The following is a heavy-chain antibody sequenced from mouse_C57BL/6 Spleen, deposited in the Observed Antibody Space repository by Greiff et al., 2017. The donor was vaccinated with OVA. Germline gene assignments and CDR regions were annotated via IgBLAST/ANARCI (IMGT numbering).Heavy chain of an antibody. CDR3: ASPHCYGSSYAMDY. CDR2: IDPSDSET. V-gene: IGHV1-52*01. CDR1: GYTFTSYW. D-gene: IGHD1-1*01. J-gene: IGHJ4*01. Sequence: VQLQQSGAELVRPGSSVKLSCKASGYTFTSYWMHWVKQRPIQGLEWIGNIDPSDSETPYNQKFKDKATLTVDKSSSPAYMQLSSLTSEDSAVYYCASPHCYGSSYAMDYWGQGTSVTVSS.